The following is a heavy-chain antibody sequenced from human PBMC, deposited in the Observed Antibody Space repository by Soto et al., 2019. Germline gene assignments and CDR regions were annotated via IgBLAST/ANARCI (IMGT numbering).Heavy chain of an antibody. J-gene: IGHJ4*02. V-gene: IGHV4-30-4*01. CDR3: ARDFTRYSSPPHPLEY. D-gene: IGHD6-13*01. CDR1: GDSISSGDYS. Sequence: SETLSLTCTVSGDSISSGDYSWSRIRQPPGKSLEWIGCIYYSGNTYYNPSLKRRFSISVDTSKNQFSLQLSSVTVADTAVYYCARDFTRYSSPPHPLEYWGLGTLVTVSS. CDR2: IYYSGNT.